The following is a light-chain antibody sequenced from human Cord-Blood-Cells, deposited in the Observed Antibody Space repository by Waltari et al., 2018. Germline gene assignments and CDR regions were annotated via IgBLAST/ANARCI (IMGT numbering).Light chain of an antibody. CDR2: AAT. J-gene: IGKJ4*01. CDR3: QQSYSTLT. CDR1: QSISNY. V-gene: IGKV1-39*01. Sequence: DIQLTQSPSSLSAFVGDRVNITCRASQSISNYLNWYQKKPGKAPKLLIYAATSLQSGVPSMFSGSGSGADFTLTISSLQPEDFATYYCQQSYSTLTFGGGTKVEIK.